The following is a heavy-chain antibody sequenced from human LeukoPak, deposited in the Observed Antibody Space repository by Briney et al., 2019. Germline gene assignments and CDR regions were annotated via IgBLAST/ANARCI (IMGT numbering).Heavy chain of an antibody. J-gene: IGHJ5*02. D-gene: IGHD3-10*01. CDR1: GFTFSSYG. CDR3: ARGGTTGSGSYYRYNWFDP. Sequence: KPGGSLRLSCAASGFTFSSYGMHWVRQPPGKGLEWIGSIYYSGSTYYNPSLKSRVTISVDTSKNQFSLKLSSVTAADTAVYYCARGGTTGSGSYYRYNWFDPWGQGTLVTVSS. V-gene: IGHV4-39*07. CDR2: IYYSGST.